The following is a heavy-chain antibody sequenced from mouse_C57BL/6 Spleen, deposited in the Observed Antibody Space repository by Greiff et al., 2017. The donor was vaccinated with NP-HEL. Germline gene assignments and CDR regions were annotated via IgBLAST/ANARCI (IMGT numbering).Heavy chain of an antibody. J-gene: IGHJ4*01. V-gene: IGHV5-4*01. Sequence: EVQGVESGGGLVKPGGSLKLSCAASGFTFSSYAMSWVRQTPEKRLEWVATISDGGSYTYYPDNVKGRFTISRDNAKNNLYLQMSHLKSEDTAMYYCARVYGSSFMDYWGQGTSVTVSS. CDR3: ARVYGSSFMDY. D-gene: IGHD1-1*01. CDR2: ISDGGSYT. CDR1: GFTFSSYA.